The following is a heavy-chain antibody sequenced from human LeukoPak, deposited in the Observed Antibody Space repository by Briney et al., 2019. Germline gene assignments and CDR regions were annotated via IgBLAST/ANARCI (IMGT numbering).Heavy chain of an antibody. J-gene: IGHJ6*02. CDR1: GFTFSNYE. CDR2: ISSSGSTI. Sequence: GGSLRLSCAASGFTFSNYEMNWVRQAPGKGLEWVSYISSSGSTIYYADSVKGRFTISRDNAKNTLYLQMNSLRAEDTAVYYCAMALRYSSYDMDVWGQGTTVTVSS. V-gene: IGHV3-48*03. D-gene: IGHD3-9*01. CDR3: AMALRYSSYDMDV.